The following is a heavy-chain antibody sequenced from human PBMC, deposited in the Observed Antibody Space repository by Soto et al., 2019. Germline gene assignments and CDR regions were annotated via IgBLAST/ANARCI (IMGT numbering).Heavy chain of an antibody. D-gene: IGHD3-22*01. Sequence: QVQLVESGGGVVQPGRSLRLSCAASGFSFSSYGMHWVRQAPGKGLEWVAVIAHDGSYKYYADSVRGRFTISRDNSKSTLYLQMNSLISEDTAVYYCEGFDSSGPVSFDYWGQGTLVTVSS. J-gene: IGHJ4*02. CDR2: IAHDGSYK. CDR1: GFSFSSYG. V-gene: IGHV3-30*03. CDR3: EGFDSSGPVSFDY.